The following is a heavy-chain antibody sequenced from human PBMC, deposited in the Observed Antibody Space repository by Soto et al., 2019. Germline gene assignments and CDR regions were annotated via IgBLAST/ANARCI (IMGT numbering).Heavy chain of an antibody. CDR2: IGAADDP. CDR3: ARAYSGRLPRRADYYFAMDV. V-gene: IGHV3-13*05. CDR1: GFTFSAYD. Sequence: LRLSCAASGFTFSAYDMHWVRQTTGKGLEWVSAIGAADDPYYLGSVKGRFTISRENAKNSLYLQMNSLRAEDTAVYYCARAYSGRLPRRADYYFAMDVWGQGTTVTVSS. D-gene: IGHD2-15*01. J-gene: IGHJ6*02.